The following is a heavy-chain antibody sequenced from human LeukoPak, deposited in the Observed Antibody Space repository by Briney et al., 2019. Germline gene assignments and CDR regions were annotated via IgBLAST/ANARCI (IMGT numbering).Heavy chain of an antibody. CDR1: GGSISSYY. CDR2: IYYSGST. J-gene: IGHJ3*02. Sequence: PSETLSLTCTVSGGSISSYYWSWIRQPPGKGLEWIGYIYYSGSTNYNPSLKSRVTISVDTSKNQFSLKLSSVTAADTAVYYCARIKPRDAFDIWGQGTMVTVSS. V-gene: IGHV4-59*01. D-gene: IGHD1-14*01. CDR3: ARIKPRDAFDI.